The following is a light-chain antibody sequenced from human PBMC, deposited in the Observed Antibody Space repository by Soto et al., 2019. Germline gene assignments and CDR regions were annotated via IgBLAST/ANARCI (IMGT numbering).Light chain of an antibody. CDR2: EVT. CDR3: SSYAGSNSVL. J-gene: IGLJ2*01. Sequence: QSVLTRPPSASGSPGQSVTISCTGMSSDVGGYNYVSWYQQHPGKAPKLMIYEVTKRPSGVPDRFSGSKSGNTASLTVSGLQAEDEADYYCSSYAGSNSVLFGGGTKVTVL. CDR1: SSDVGGYNY. V-gene: IGLV2-8*01.